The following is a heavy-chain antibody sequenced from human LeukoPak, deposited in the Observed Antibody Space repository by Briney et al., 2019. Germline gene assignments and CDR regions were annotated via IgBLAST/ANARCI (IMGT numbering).Heavy chain of an antibody. CDR3: AKDRNILVVICLDF. D-gene: IGHD2-21*01. V-gene: IGHV3-30*18. CDR2: ISYNGSNK. Sequence: GGSLRLSCAASGFTFSNYGMHWVRQAPGKGLEWVAVISYNGSNKYYADSVKGRFTISRDNSKNTLYLRMNSLRAEDTAVYYCAKDRNILVVICLDFWGQGTLVTVSS. J-gene: IGHJ4*02. CDR1: GFTFSNYG.